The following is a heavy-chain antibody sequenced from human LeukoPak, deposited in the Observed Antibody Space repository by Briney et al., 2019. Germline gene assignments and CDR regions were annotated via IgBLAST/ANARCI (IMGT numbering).Heavy chain of an antibody. CDR3: ARYDPSPILGDP. D-gene: IGHD1-1*01. J-gene: IGHJ5*02. Sequence: PGGSLRLSCAASGFTFSIYWMSWVRQAPGKGLEWVANVKQDGSEKYYVDSVKGRFTISRDNAKNSLYLQMNSLRAEDTAVYYCARYDPSPILGDPWGQGTLVTVSS. CDR2: VKQDGSEK. CDR1: GFTFSIYW. V-gene: IGHV3-7*01.